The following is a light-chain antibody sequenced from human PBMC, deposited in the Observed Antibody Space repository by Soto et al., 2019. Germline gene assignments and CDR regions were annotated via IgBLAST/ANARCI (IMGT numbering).Light chain of an antibody. V-gene: IGLV1-47*01. CDR2: RNN. J-gene: IGLJ1*01. Sequence: SVLTQPPSASGTSGQRVTISCSGSSSNIGSNYVYWYQQLPGTAPKLLIYRNNQRPSGVPDRFSGSKSGTSASLAISGLRSEDEADYYCAAWDDSLSSYVFGTGTKVTVL. CDR1: SSNIGSNY. CDR3: AAWDDSLSSYV.